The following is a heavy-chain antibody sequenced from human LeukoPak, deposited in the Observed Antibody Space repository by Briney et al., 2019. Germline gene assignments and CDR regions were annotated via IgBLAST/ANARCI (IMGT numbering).Heavy chain of an antibody. J-gene: IGHJ4*02. CDR1: GFIFSSAW. D-gene: IGHD2-2*01. V-gene: IGHV3-15*01. CDR2: IKNKTNGGTT. CDR3: ARGLCTSTGCYQGPFDF. Sequence: PGESLRLSCEASGFIFSSAWTTWVRQAPGKGLEWVGHIKNKTNGGTTDYAAPVKGRFSISRDDSKKTLYLQMNRLRTEDTAVYYCARGLCTSTGCYQGPFDFWGQGMLVTVSS.